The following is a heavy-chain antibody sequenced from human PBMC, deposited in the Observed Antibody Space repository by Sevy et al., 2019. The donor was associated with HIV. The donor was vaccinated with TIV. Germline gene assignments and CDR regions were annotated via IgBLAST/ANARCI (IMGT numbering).Heavy chain of an antibody. V-gene: IGHV3-21*01. D-gene: IGHD5-18*01. Sequence: GGSLRVSCAASGFTFSRYSMDWVRQAPGKGLEWVSSISSSSSYIYYADSVKGRFTISRDNAKNSLYLQMNSLRAEDTAVYYCAREPPSYGYDYWGQGTLVTVSS. CDR2: ISSSSSYI. CDR1: GFTFSRYS. J-gene: IGHJ4*02. CDR3: AREPPSYGYDY.